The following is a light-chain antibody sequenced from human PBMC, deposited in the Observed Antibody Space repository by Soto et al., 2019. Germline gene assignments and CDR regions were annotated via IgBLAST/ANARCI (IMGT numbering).Light chain of an antibody. CDR2: WAS. V-gene: IGKV4-1*01. Sequence: VMTQSPDSLAVSLGERAIINCKSSDSVLYTSNNKNYLAWYQQKPGQPPKLLISWASTRESGVPDRFSGSGSETDFTLTIDNLQAEDVAVYYCQQYYSTLPYTFGQGTKLEIK. J-gene: IGKJ2*01. CDR1: DSVLYTSNNKNY. CDR3: QQYYSTLPYT.